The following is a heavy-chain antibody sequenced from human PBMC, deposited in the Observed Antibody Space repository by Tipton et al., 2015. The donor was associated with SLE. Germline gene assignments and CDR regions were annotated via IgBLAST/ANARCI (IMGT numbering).Heavy chain of an antibody. D-gene: IGHD3-3*01. Sequence: TLSLTCTVSGGSISSHYWSWIRQPPGKGLEWIGDIYYSGSTNYNPSLKSRVTISVDTSKNQFSLRLSSVTAADTAVYYCARVGHYDFWSGYPYYYYGMDVWGQGTMVTVPS. CDR1: GGSISSHY. CDR2: IYYSGST. J-gene: IGHJ6*02. V-gene: IGHV4-59*11. CDR3: ARVGHYDFWSGYPYYYYGMDV.